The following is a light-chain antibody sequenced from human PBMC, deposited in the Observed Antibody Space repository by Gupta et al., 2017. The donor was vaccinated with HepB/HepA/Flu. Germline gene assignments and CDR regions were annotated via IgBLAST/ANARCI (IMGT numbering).Light chain of an antibody. J-gene: IGKJ5*01. CDR3: QQDGSSPVT. CDR2: GAS. CDR1: QSVNDY. V-gene: IGKV3-20*01. Sequence: VLTQSPDTLSLSPGERATISCRASQSVNDYLAWYQQKPGQAPRLLIYGASSRATGIPDRFSGSGSGTDFTLTISRLEPEDFAVYYCQQDGSSPVTFGQGTRLEI.